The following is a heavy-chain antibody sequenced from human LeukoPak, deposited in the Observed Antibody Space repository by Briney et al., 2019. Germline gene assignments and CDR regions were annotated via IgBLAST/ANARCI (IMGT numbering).Heavy chain of an antibody. CDR3: ARDQKLHMVRGVYNWFDP. V-gene: IGHV4-34*01. Sequence: SETLSLTCAVYGGSFSGYYWSWIRQPPGKGLEWIGEINHSGSTNYNPSLKSRVTISVDTSKNQFSLKLSSVTAADTAVYYCARDQKLHMVRGVYNWFDPWGQGTLVTVSS. D-gene: IGHD3-10*01. J-gene: IGHJ5*02. CDR2: INHSGST. CDR1: GGSFSGYY.